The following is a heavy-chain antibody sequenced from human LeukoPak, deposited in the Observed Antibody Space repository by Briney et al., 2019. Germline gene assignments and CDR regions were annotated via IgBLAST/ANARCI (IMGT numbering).Heavy chain of an antibody. CDR3: AKDTTRTFSDY. V-gene: IGHV3-23*01. J-gene: IGHJ4*02. D-gene: IGHD2/OR15-2a*01. CDR1: GFTFSSYA. CDR2: IGGSDGST. Sequence: GGSLRLSCAASGFTFSSYAMTWVRQAPEKGLEWVSSIGGSDGSTYYADSVKGRFTIPRDNSKSTLYLQMNSLRAEDTAIYYCAKDTTRTFSDYWGQGTLVTVSS.